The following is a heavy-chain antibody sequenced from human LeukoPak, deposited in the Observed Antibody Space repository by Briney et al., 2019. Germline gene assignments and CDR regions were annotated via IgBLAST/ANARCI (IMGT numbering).Heavy chain of an antibody. CDR3: ASNFGYTGYYYYYMDV. V-gene: IGHV1-18*01. CDR1: GYTFTSYG. J-gene: IGHJ6*03. Sequence: GASVKVSCKASGYTFTSYGISWVRQAPGQGLEWMGWISAYNGNTNYAQKLQGRVTMTTDTSTSTAYMELRSLRSDDTAVYYCASNFGYTGYYYYYMDVWDKGTTVTVSS. D-gene: IGHD6-13*01. CDR2: ISAYNGNT.